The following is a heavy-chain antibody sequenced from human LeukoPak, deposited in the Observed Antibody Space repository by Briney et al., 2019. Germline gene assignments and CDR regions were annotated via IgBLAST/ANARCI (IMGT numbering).Heavy chain of an antibody. V-gene: IGHV3-66*01. J-gene: IGHJ6*02. CDR3: AGFSHKGV. Sequence: GGSLRLSCAASGFTVSSNYMSWVRQAPGKGLEWVALIYSGGSTYYADFVKGRFTISRDNSKNTLYLQMSSLRAEDTAVYYCAGFSHKGVWGQGTTVTVSS. CDR2: IYSGGST. CDR1: GFTVSSNY.